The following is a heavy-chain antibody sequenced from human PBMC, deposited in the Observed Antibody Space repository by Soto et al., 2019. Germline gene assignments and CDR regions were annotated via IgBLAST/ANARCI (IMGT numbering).Heavy chain of an antibody. J-gene: IGHJ4*02. V-gene: IGHV5-51*01. CDR3: ARPGRFDY. CDR2: IYPGDSDT. CDR1: GDRCTSYG. Sequence: PGESLRISWRGAGDRCTSYGSGWVRQMPGKGLEWMGIIYPGDSDTRYSPSFQGQVTISADKSISTAYLQWSSLKASDTAMYYCARPGRFDYSGQGPLVTVSS.